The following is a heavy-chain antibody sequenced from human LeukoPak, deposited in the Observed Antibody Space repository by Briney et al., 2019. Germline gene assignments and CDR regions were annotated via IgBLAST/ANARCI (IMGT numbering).Heavy chain of an antibody. CDR3: ASGLLWFGEYTLDAFDI. D-gene: IGHD3-10*01. V-gene: IGHV3-21*01. J-gene: IGHJ3*02. CDR1: GFTFSSYS. CDR2: ISSSSSYI. Sequence: GGSLRLSCAASGFTFSSYSMNWVRQAPGKGLEWVSSISSSSSYIYYADSVKGRFTISRDNAKNSLYLQMNSLRAEDTAVYYCASGLLWFGEYTLDAFDIWGQGTMVTVSS.